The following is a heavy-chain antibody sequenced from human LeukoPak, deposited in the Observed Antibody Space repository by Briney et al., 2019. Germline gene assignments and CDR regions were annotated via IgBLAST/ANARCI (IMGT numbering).Heavy chain of an antibody. CDR1: GFTFSSYA. V-gene: IGHV3-23*01. CDR2: ISGSGGST. J-gene: IGHJ4*02. D-gene: IGHD3-22*01. Sequence: GGSLRLSCAASGFTFSSYAMSWVRQTPGKGLEWVSAISGSGGSTYYTDSVKGRFTISRDNSKNTLYLQMNSLRAEDTAVYYCAKGVYDSSGYYYDYWGQGTLVTVSS. CDR3: AKGVYDSSGYYYDY.